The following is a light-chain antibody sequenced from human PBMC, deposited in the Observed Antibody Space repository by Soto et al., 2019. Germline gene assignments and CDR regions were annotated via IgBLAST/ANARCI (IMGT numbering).Light chain of an antibody. CDR3: HQYGSSPGT. CDR1: QSITSSR. J-gene: IGKJ1*01. Sequence: EIVLTQFPGTLSLSPGERATLSCRASQSITSSRLAWYQHKPGLAPRLLIYGASSRAIGASDRFSGSASGTDFTLTISRLEPEDFAIYYCHQYGSSPGTFGQGT. CDR2: GAS. V-gene: IGKV3-20*01.